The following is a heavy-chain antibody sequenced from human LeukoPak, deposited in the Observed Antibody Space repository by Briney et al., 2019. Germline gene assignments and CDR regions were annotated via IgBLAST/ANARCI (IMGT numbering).Heavy chain of an antibody. CDR2: INPSGGST. V-gene: IGHV1-46*01. D-gene: IGHD3-16*01. Sequence: ASVKVSCKASGYTFTSYYMHWVRQAPGQGLEWMGIINPSGGSTSYAQKFQGRVTTTRDTSTSTVYMELSSLRSEDTAVYYCAREPRGDGFDYWGQGTLVTASS. J-gene: IGHJ4*02. CDR3: AREPRGDGFDY. CDR1: GYTFTSYY.